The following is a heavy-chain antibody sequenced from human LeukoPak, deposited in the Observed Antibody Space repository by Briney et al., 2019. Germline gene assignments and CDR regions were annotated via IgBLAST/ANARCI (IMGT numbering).Heavy chain of an antibody. J-gene: IGHJ4*02. CDR1: GASISSTSYC. Sequence: PSETLSLTCTVSGASISSTSYCWGWIRQPAGKGLEWIGHIHTSGSTNYSPSLKSRVTISVDTSKNQFSLKLSSVTAADTAVYYCARHGYSSSWLLDYWGQGTLVTVSS. CDR2: IHTSGST. CDR3: ARHGYSSSWLLDY. V-gene: IGHV4-61*09. D-gene: IGHD6-13*01.